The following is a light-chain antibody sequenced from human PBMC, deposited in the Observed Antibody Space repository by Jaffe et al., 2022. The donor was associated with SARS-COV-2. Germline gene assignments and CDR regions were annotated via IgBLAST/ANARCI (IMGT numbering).Light chain of an antibody. Sequence: DIVMTQSPATLSVSPGERATFSCRASQSVNFNLAWYQQKPGQAPRLLITGAGTRAAGVPARFSGSGSGTDFSLTISSLQSEDFAVYYCQQYNTWPPLTFGGGTKVEIK. CDR1: QSVNFN. CDR2: GAG. J-gene: IGKJ4*01. CDR3: QQYNTWPPLT. V-gene: IGKV3-15*01.